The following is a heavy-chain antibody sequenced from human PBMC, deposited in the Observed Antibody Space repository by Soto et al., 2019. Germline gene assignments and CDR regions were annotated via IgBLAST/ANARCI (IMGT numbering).Heavy chain of an antibody. D-gene: IGHD3-22*01. CDR3: ARGRTVRKYADASSDYFYFFDY. Sequence: NPSETLSLTCTVSCDSISTFYWGWMRQSPGKELEWICYVYYTGSTNYNPSLKSRVTISVDRCKDQFALKLTSANASDTDVYYCARGRTVRKYADASSDYFYFFDYWGQGTQVPVSS. J-gene: IGHJ4*02. CDR2: VYYTGST. CDR1: CDSISTFY. V-gene: IGHV4-59*01.